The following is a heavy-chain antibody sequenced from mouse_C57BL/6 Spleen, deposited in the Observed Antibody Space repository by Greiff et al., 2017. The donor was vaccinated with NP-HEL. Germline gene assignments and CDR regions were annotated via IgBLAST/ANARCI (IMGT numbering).Heavy chain of an antibody. D-gene: IGHD3-2*02. J-gene: IGHJ3*01. CDR1: GFTFSDYG. CDR3: ARPPDSSGAFAY. CDR2: ISSGSSTI. Sequence: EVQVVESGGGLVKPGGSLKLSCAASGFTFSDYGMHWVRQAPEKGLEWVAYISSGSSTIYYADTVKGRFTISRDNAKNTLFLQMTSLRSEDTAMYYGARPPDSSGAFAYWGQGTLVTVSA. V-gene: IGHV5-17*01.